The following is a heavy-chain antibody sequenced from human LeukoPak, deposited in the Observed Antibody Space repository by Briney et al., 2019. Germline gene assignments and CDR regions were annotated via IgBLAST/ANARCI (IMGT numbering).Heavy chain of an antibody. V-gene: IGHV3-23*01. CDR2: ISGSGGST. CDR3: AISVEDYYDSTSDY. CDR1: GFTFSSYG. J-gene: IGHJ4*02. Sequence: GGSLRLSCAASGFTFSSYGMSWVRQAPGKGLEWVSAISGSGGSTYYADSVKGRFTISRDNSKNTLYLQMNSLRAEDTAVYYCAISVEDYYDSTSDYWGQGTLVTVSS. D-gene: IGHD3-22*01.